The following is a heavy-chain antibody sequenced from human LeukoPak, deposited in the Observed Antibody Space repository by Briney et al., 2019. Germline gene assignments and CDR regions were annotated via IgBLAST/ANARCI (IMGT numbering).Heavy chain of an antibody. Sequence: GGSLRLSCAASGFTFSSYSMNWVRQAPGKGLEWVSYISSSSATKCYADSVKGRFTISRDNSRNTLYLQMTSLRAEDTAVYYCARVLWFGEVLKGDAFDIWGQGTMVTVSS. J-gene: IGHJ3*02. D-gene: IGHD3-10*01. CDR1: GFTFSSYS. CDR2: ISSSSATK. CDR3: ARVLWFGEVLKGDAFDI. V-gene: IGHV3-48*01.